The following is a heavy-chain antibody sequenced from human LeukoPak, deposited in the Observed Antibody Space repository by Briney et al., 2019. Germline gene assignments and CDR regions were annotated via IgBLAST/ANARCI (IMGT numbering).Heavy chain of an antibody. Sequence: SETLSLTCTVSGGSISSYYWSWIRQPPGKGLEWIGYIYYSGSTTYNPSFKSRVTTSVATSKNQFSLKLSSVTAADTAVYYCARHRYSSGWYPWGQGTLVTVSS. CDR1: GGSISSYY. V-gene: IGHV4-59*08. CDR3: ARHRYSSGWYP. J-gene: IGHJ5*02. D-gene: IGHD6-19*01. CDR2: IYYSGST.